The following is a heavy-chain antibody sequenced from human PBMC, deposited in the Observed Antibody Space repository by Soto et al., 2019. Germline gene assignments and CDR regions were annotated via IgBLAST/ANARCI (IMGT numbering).Heavy chain of an antibody. V-gene: IGHV3-48*03. CDR1: GFTFSSYE. CDR2: ISSSGETV. CDR3: AREGFYAMDV. J-gene: IGHJ6*02. Sequence: PGGSLRLSCEVSGFTFSSYEMYWVRQAPGKGLEWVAYISSSGETVYYAGSVQGRFTISSDNAKNSLYLQMSSLGAEDTAVYYCAREGFYAMDVWGQGTTVTVSS. D-gene: IGHD2-2*01.